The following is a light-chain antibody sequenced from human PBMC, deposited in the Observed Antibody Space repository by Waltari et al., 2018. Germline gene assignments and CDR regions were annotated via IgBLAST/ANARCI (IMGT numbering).Light chain of an antibody. CDR3: LQYHSLPLT. V-gene: IGKV1-17*01. CDR1: QGITTY. Sequence: DIQMTQSPSSLSASAGDTVIITCRASQGITTYLNWYQQKPGKAPKHLIFAASNLETGVPSRFSGSGSGTDFTLTISSLQPEDLATYYCLQYHSLPLTFGPGTKLDIK. CDR2: AAS. J-gene: IGKJ3*01.